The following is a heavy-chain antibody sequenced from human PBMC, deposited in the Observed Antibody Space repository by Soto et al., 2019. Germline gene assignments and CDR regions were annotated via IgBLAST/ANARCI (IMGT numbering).Heavy chain of an antibody. CDR3: ARAPYIYVRGSYLYPGGYFDY. CDR2: INPNSGGT. J-gene: IGHJ4*02. CDR1: GYTFTGYY. V-gene: IGHV1-2*02. D-gene: IGHD3-16*02. Sequence: QVQLVQSGAEVKKPGASVKVSCKASGYTFTGYYMHWVRQAPGQGLEWMGWINPNSGGTNYAQKFQGRVTMTRDTPISKAYMELSRQSFDDTAVYYCARAPYIYVRGSYLYPGGYFDYGGQGPLVTVSS.